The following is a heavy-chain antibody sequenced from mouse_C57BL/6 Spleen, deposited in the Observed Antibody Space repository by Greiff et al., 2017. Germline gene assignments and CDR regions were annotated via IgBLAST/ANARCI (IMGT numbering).Heavy chain of an antibody. J-gene: IGHJ3*01. CDR2: IHPNSGST. V-gene: IGHV1-64*01. Sequence: QVQLKQPGAELVKPGASVKLSCKASGYTFTSYWMHWVKQRPGQGLEWIGMIHPNSGSTNYNQKFKGKATLTVDKSSSTAYMQLSSLTYEDAAVYYCAIPPWFAYWGQGTLVTVSA. CDR3: AIPPWFAY. CDR1: GYTFTSYW.